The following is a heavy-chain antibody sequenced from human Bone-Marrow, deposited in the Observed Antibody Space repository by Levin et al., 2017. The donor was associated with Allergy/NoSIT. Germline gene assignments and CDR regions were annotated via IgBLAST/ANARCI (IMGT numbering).Heavy chain of an antibody. CDR2: ISGSGGST. V-gene: IGHV3-23*01. CDR1: GFTFSSYA. Sequence: GESLKISCAASGFTFSSYAMSWVRQAPGKGMEWVSAISGSGGSTYYADSVKGRFTISRDKSKNTLYLQMNSLRAEDTAVYYCAKDQKSGIAAAGTFDYWGQGTLVTVSS. J-gene: IGHJ4*02. D-gene: IGHD6-13*01. CDR3: AKDQKSGIAAAGTFDY.